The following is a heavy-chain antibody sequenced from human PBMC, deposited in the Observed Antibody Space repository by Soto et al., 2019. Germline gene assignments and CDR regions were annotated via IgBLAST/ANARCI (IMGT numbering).Heavy chain of an antibody. CDR3: ARWSYLDY. CDR2: ISGSDGKT. Sequence: GSLRLSCAASGFSFGSYALSWVRQAPGKGLEWVSTISGSDGKTFYADAVKGRFSISRDTSQNTLYLQMNSLRADDTAIYYCARWSYLDYWGQGPRVTVYS. J-gene: IGHJ4*02. D-gene: IGHD3-3*01. V-gene: IGHV3-23*01. CDR1: GFSFGSYA.